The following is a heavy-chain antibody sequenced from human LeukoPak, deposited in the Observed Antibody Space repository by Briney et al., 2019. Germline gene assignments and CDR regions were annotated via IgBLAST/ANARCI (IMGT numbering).Heavy chain of an antibody. V-gene: IGHV1-18*01. J-gene: IGHJ4*02. CDR3: ARSPGHYYDSSGYYLVD. D-gene: IGHD3-22*01. CDR1: GYTFTSYG. CDR2: ISDYNGNT. Sequence: ASVKVSCKASGYTFTSYGISWVRQAPGQGLEWMGWISDYNGNTNYAQKLQGRVTMTTDTSTSTAYMELRSLRSDDTAVYYCARSPGHYYDSSGYYLVDWGQGTLVTVSS.